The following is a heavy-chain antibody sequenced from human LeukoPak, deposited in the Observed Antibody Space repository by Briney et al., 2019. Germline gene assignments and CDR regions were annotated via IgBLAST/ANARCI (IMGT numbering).Heavy chain of an antibody. CDR3: VRAPGDY. J-gene: IGHJ4*02. CDR2: IKQDGSEK. CDR1: GFTVSSNY. Sequence: GSLRLSCAASGFTVSSNYMSWVRQAPGKGLEWVANIKQDGSEKYYVDSVKGRFTISRDNAKNSLYLQMNSLRAEDTAVYYCVRAPGDYWGQGTLVTVSS. V-gene: IGHV3-7*04. D-gene: IGHD3-10*01.